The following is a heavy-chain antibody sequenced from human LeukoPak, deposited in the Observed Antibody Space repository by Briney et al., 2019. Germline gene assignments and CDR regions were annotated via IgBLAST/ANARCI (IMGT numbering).Heavy chain of an antibody. D-gene: IGHD1-26*01. CDR1: AGSIIISSYC. J-gene: IGHJ4*02. CDR2: IYYSWST. CDR3: ARRAYSGSYPSYFDY. Sequence: SQTLSLTCTVSAGSIIISSYCSAWIRQPPGKGLQSIVIIYYSWSTYYNPSPRSRVTISVDTSKNQFSLKLSSVTAADTAVYYCARRAYSGSYPSYFDYWGQGTLVTVSS. V-gene: IGHV4-39*01.